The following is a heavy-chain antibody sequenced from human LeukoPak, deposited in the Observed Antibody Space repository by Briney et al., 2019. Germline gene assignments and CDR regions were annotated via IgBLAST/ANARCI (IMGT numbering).Heavy chain of an antibody. CDR1: GGTFSSYA. J-gene: IGHJ4*02. CDR2: IIPIFGTA. V-gene: IGHV1-69*13. Sequence: SVKVSCKASGGTFSSYAISWVRQAPGQGLEWMGGIIPIFGTANYAQKFQGRVTITADESTGTAYMELSSLRSEDTAVYYCARGGSSSWSDGYYFDYWGQGTLVTVSS. CDR3: ARGGSSSWSDGYYFDY. D-gene: IGHD6-13*01.